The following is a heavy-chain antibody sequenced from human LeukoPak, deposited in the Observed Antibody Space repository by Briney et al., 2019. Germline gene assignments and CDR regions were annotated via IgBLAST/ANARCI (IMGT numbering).Heavy chain of an antibody. V-gene: IGHV4-30-4*08. CDR1: GGSISSVDYY. CDR2: IYYTGNT. D-gene: IGHD3-10*01. J-gene: IGHJ5*02. Sequence: SETLSLTCTVSGGSISSVDYYWSWIRQPPGKDLEWIGYIYYTGNTYYNPSLKSRVTISVDTSKNQFSLKLSSVTAADTAVYYYARVYGSGTSRGFDPWGQGTLVTVSS. CDR3: ARVYGSGTSRGFDP.